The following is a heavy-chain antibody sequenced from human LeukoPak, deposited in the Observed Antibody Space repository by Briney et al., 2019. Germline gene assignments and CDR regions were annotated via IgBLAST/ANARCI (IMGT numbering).Heavy chain of an antibody. CDR3: ARVTVVVAAGNWFDP. V-gene: IGHV4-38-2*02. J-gene: IGHJ5*02. Sequence: SETLSLTCTVSGYSISSGYYWGWIRQPPGKGLEWIGSMYRRGSSYYNPSLTSRVTISVDTSKHQFSLKLRSVTAADTAVYYCARVTVVVAAGNWFDPWGQGTLVTVSS. D-gene: IGHD2-15*01. CDR2: MYRRGSS. CDR1: GYSISSGYY.